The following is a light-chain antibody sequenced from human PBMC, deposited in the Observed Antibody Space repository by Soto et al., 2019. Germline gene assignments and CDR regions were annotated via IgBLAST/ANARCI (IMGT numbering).Light chain of an antibody. CDR3: GADHDSGTNFVYV. CDR2: VGLGGIVG. J-gene: IGLJ1*01. V-gene: IGLV9-49*01. Sequence: QPVLTQPPSASASLGASVTLTCTLNSGYSNSKVDWYQQRPGEGPRFVMRVGLGGIVGSKGDGIPDRFSVLGSGLNRYLTIKNIQEEDEGEYHCGADHDSGTNFVYVFGTGTKVTVL. CDR1: SGYSNSK.